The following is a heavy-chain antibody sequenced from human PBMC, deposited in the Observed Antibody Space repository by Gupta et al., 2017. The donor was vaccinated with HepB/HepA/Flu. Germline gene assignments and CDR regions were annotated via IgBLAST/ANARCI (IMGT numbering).Heavy chain of an antibody. Sequence: QVQLQESGPGLVKPSGTLSLTCAVSGGSISSSNWRSWVRQPPGKGLEWIGEIYHSGSTNYNPSLKSRVTISVDKSKNQFSLKLSSVTAADTAVYYCARDLRTTVVTRGVSWYFDLWGRGTLVTVSS. CDR3: ARDLRTTVVTRGVSWYFDL. D-gene: IGHD4-17*01. V-gene: IGHV4-4*02. CDR1: GGSISSSNW. CDR2: IYHSGST. J-gene: IGHJ2*01.